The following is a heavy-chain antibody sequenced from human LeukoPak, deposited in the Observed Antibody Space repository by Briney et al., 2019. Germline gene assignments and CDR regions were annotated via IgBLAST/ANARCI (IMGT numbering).Heavy chain of an antibody. D-gene: IGHD2-2*01. CDR1: RASISIYS. J-gene: IGHJ3*02. Sequence: SETLSLTCTVSRASISIYSWSWIRQPPGQGLEWLGYIYYSGSPNYNPSLKNRVTMSVDTSRNQFSLRVNSVTAADTAVYYCAKSNRYCDTASCYEAFDIWGQGTMVTVPS. V-gene: IGHV4-59*03. CDR3: AKSNRYCDTASCYEAFDI. CDR2: IYYSGSP.